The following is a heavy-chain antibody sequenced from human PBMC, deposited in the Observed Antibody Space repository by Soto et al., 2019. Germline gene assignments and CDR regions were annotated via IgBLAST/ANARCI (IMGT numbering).Heavy chain of an antibody. Sequence: PGGSLRLSCAASGFSFSSYSMIWVRQAPRRGLEWVSAIDRSGSYVDYADSVQGRFTISRDNSKNSVYLQMNSLRVDDTAVYYCATRYCTNTNCYAFDDWGQGTLVTVSS. D-gene: IGHD2-2*01. J-gene: IGHJ4*02. CDR1: GFSFSSYS. CDR2: IDRSGSYV. CDR3: ATRYCTNTNCYAFDD. V-gene: IGHV3-21*01.